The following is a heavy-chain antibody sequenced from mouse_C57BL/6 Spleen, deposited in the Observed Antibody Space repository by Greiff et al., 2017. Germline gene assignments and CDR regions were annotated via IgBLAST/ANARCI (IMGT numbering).Heavy chain of an antibody. CDR2: INPNYGTT. J-gene: IGHJ3*01. V-gene: IGHV1-39*01. Sequence: VQLQQSGPELVKPGASVKISCKASGYSFTDYNMNWVKQSNGTSLEWIGVINPNYGTTSYNQKFKGKATLTVDQSSSTAYMQLNSLTSEDSAVYYCANYYGSSYMAWFAYWGQGTLVTVSA. CDR1: GYSFTDYN. D-gene: IGHD1-1*01. CDR3: ANYYGSSYMAWFAY.